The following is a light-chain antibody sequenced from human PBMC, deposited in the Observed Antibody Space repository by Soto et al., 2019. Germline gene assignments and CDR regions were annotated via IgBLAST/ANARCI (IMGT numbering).Light chain of an antibody. V-gene: IGKV3-15*01. CDR1: QSVSSN. Sequence: EIVMTQSPATLSVSPGERATLSCRASQSVSSNLAWYQQKPGQAPRLLIYRASTRATGIPARFSGSGSGTEFNLTISSLQSEDFAVYYCQQYHNWPPITFGQGTLLEIK. CDR2: RAS. CDR3: QQYHNWPPIT. J-gene: IGKJ5*01.